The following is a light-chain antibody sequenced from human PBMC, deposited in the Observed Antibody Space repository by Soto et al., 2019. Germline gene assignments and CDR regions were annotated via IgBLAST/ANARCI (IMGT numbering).Light chain of an antibody. CDR1: QSVSNY. Sequence: DTVLTQSPGTLSLSPGERATLSCRASQSVSNYLAWYQQKPGQAPRLLIYDASNRATDIPARFSGSGSGTDFTLTISSLEPEDFAVYYCQQRSNWPPFTFGQGTRLEIK. J-gene: IGKJ5*01. CDR2: DAS. V-gene: IGKV3-11*01. CDR3: QQRSNWPPFT.